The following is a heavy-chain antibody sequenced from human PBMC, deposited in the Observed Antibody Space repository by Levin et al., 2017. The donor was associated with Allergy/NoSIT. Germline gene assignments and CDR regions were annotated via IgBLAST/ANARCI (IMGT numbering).Heavy chain of an antibody. Sequence: GGSLRLSCKASGYTFTSYGISWVRQAPGQGLEWMGWISAYNGNTNYAQKLQGRVTMTTDTSTSTAYMELRSLRSDDTAVYYCARVRNNHSKNRNPSWGIGNWLLYGGDWFDPWGQGTLVTVSS. D-gene: IGHD3-9*01. J-gene: IGHJ5*02. CDR2: ISAYNGNT. V-gene: IGHV1-18*01. CDR3: ARVRNNHSKNRNPSWGIGNWLLYGGDWFDP. CDR1: GYTFTSYG.